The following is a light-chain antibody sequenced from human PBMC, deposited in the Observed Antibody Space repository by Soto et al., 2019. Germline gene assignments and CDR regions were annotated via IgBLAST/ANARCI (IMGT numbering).Light chain of an antibody. Sequence: EIVLTQSPGTLSLTPGERATLSCRASQSVSSNDLAWYQQKPGRAPRLLIYGASSRATGIPDRFSGSGSGTDFTLTISRLEPEDFAVYYCQQYGSSLYTFGQGTKFEIK. J-gene: IGKJ2*01. CDR1: QSVSSND. CDR2: GAS. CDR3: QQYGSSLYT. V-gene: IGKV3-20*01.